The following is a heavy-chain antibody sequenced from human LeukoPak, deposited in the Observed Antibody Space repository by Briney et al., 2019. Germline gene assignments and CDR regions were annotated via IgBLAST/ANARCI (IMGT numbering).Heavy chain of an antibody. D-gene: IGHD3-3*01. J-gene: IGHJ4*02. CDR2: IKSKTDGGTT. CDR3: TTTPTKYYDFWSAYNDY. V-gene: IGHV3-15*07. CDR1: GFTFTNAW. Sequence: GGSLRLSCAASGFTFTNAWMNWVRQAPGKGLEWVGRIKSKTDGGTTDYAARLKGRFTISRDDSKNTLYLQMNSLKTEDTAVYYCTTTPTKYYDFWSAYNDYWGQGTLVNVSS.